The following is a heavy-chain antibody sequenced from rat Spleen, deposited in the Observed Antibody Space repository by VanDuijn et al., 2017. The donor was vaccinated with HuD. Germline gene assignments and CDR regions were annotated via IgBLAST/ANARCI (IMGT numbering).Heavy chain of an antibody. CDR2: ISYSGST. CDR3: ARSYGGYIPYFDY. CDR1: GYSITSNY. Sequence: EVQLQESGPGLVKPSQSLSLTCSVTGYSITSNYWGWIRKFPGNKMEWMGYISYSGSTSYNPSLKSRISITRDTSKNQFFLQLNSVTTEDTATYYCARSYGGYIPYFDYWGQGVMVTVSS. J-gene: IGHJ2*01. D-gene: IGHD1-11*01. V-gene: IGHV3-1*01.